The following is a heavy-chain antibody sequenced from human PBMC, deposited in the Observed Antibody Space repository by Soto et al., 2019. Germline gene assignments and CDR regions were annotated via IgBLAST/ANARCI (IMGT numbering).Heavy chain of an antibody. CDR1: GYTFTSYG. CDR2: ISAYNGNT. V-gene: IGHV1-18*01. Sequence: QVQLVQSGAEVKKPVASVKVSCKASGYTFTSYGISWVRQAPGQGLEWMGWISAYNGNTNYAQKLQVRVTMTTDTSTIPAYIELRSLRAEDTAVYYCASISSGYRGYGYFELWGRGTQVTVSS. J-gene: IGHJ2*01. D-gene: IGHD3-22*01. CDR3: ASISSGYRGYGYFEL.